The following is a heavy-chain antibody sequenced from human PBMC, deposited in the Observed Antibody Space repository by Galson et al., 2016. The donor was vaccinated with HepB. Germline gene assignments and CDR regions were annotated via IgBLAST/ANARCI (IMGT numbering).Heavy chain of an antibody. CDR3: AKDRPLIKSGSATYYGGGCFDY. CDR2: ITGNGGKT. J-gene: IGHJ4*02. D-gene: IGHD3-10*01. Sequence: SLRLSCAASGFTFSNYAMIWVRQAPGKGLEWVSVITGNGGKTYYSDSVKGRFTISRDNSKNTLYLQMDSLRAEDSAVYYCAKDRPLIKSGSATYYGGGCFDYWGQGTLVTVSS. V-gene: IGHV3-23*01. CDR1: GFTFSNYA.